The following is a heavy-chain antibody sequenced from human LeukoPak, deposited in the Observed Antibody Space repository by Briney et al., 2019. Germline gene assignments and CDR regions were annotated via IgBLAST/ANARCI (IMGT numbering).Heavy chain of an antibody. CDR1: GFTFDDYA. J-gene: IGHJ4*02. CDR2: ISWNSGSI. V-gene: IGHV3-9*01. D-gene: IGHD6-19*01. Sequence: PGGSLRLSCAASGFTFDDYAMHWVRQAPGKGLEWVSGISWNSGSIGYADSVKGRFSISRDNAKNSLYLQMNSLRAEDTALYYCAKDLRRKMISAGTFDYWGQGTLVTVSS. CDR3: AKDLRRKMISAGTFDY.